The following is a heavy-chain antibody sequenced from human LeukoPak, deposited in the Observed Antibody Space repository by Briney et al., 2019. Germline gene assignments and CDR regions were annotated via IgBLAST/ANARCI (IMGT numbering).Heavy chain of an antibody. Sequence: SETLSLTCAVYGGSFSGYYWSWIRQPPGKGLEWIGEINHSGSTNYNPSLKSRVTISVDTSKNQFSLKLSSVTAADTAVYYCARDVRRGDYVLDYWGQGTLVTVSS. V-gene: IGHV4-34*01. CDR2: INHSGST. D-gene: IGHD4-17*01. CDR1: GGSFSGYY. J-gene: IGHJ4*02. CDR3: ARDVRRGDYVLDY.